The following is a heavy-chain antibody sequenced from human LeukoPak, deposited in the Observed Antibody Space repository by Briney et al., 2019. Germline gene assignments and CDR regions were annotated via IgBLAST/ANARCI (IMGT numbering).Heavy chain of an antibody. J-gene: IGHJ4*02. D-gene: IGHD4-17*01. CDR2: IYHSGST. CDR3: ARNRSVTTTPGFDH. CDR1: GYSIRSGDY. V-gene: IGHV4-38-2*01. Sequence: SETLSLTCAVPGYSIRSGDYWGWIRQSPGKGLDWIGSIYHSGSTHYNPSLKSRVTISVATSKNQFSLMLSSVTAADMAVYYCARNRSVTTTPGFDHWGQGTLVTVSS.